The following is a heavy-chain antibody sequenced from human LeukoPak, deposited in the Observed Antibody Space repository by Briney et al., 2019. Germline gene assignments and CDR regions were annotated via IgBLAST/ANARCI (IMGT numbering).Heavy chain of an antibody. D-gene: IGHD4-17*01. CDR3: ARLRSPVTILYYFDY. CDR2: FYCSGST. V-gene: IGHV4-39*01. J-gene: IGHJ4*02. Sequence: SETLSLTCTVSGGSISSSTYCWGWIRQPPGKGLVSIGSFYCSGSTYYNPSLKSRVTISVDTSKNQFSLKLSSVTAADTAVYYCARLRSPVTILYYFDYWGQGTLVTVSS. CDR1: GGSISSSTYC.